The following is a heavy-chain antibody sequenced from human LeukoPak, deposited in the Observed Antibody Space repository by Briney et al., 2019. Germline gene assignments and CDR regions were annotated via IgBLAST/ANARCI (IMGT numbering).Heavy chain of an antibody. CDR1: GDSISSGDYY. Sequence: PSETLSLTCTVSGDSISSGDYYWSWIRQPAGKGLEWIGRIYTSGSTNYNPSLKSRVTVSVDTSKNQFSLKLSSVTAADTAVYYCARARVVVPAAETKGYYYYYMDVWGKGTTVTISS. V-gene: IGHV4-61*02. CDR3: ARARVVVPAAETKGYYYYYMDV. CDR2: IYTSGST. D-gene: IGHD2-2*01. J-gene: IGHJ6*03.